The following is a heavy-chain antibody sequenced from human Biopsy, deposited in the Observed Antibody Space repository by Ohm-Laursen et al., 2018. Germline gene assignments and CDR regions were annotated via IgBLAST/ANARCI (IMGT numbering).Heavy chain of an antibody. Sequence: SETLSLTCTVSGDTISTYYWNWIRQTPGKGQEWIGYIHYTGHIRINPSLNSRATISVDTSKDQFSLKLSSLTAADTAIYYCARNRVDVVKVTTIGWNFDLWGRGTLVTVS. CDR1: GDTISTYY. D-gene: IGHD5-12*01. CDR2: IHYTGHI. J-gene: IGHJ2*01. CDR3: ARNRVDVVKVTTIGWNFDL. V-gene: IGHV4-59*08.